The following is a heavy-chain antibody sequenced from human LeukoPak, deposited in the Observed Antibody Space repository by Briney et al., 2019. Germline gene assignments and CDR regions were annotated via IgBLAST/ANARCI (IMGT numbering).Heavy chain of an antibody. D-gene: IGHD3-10*01. CDR2: IHPNSGGT. CDR1: GYTFTGYY. Sequence: ASVKVSCKASGYTFTGYYLHWVRQAPGQGLEWMGWIHPNSGGTNYAQKFQGRVTITRDTSASTAYMELSSLRSEDTAVYYCARDGVMVRGGGLGYWGQGTLVTVSS. CDR3: ARDGVMVRGGGLGY. J-gene: IGHJ4*02. V-gene: IGHV1-2*02.